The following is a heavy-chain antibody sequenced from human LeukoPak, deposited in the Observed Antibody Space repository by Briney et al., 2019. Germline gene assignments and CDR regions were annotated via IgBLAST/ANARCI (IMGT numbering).Heavy chain of an antibody. J-gene: IGHJ4*02. D-gene: IGHD1-14*01. Sequence: SETLSLTCTVSGGSISSSSYYWGWIRQPPGKGLEWIGSIYYSGSTYSNPSLKGRVTISVDTSKNQFSLKLTSVTAADTAVYYCAGTGSFDYWGQGTLVTVSS. CDR1: GGSISSSSYY. V-gene: IGHV4-39*07. CDR2: IYYSGST. CDR3: AGTGSFDY.